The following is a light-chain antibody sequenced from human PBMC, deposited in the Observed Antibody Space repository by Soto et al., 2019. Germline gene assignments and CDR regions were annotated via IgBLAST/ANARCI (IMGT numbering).Light chain of an antibody. J-gene: IGLJ2*01. CDR3: SSYTSSSTYLA. CDR1: NSDVGGYNY. V-gene: IGLV2-14*01. CDR2: EVS. Sequence: QSVLTQPASVSGSPGQSITISCTGTNSDVGGYNYVSWYQQYPGKAPKLLIYEVSNRPSGVSNRFSGSKSGNTASLTISGLQAEDEADYYCSSYTSSSTYLAFGGGTQLTVL.